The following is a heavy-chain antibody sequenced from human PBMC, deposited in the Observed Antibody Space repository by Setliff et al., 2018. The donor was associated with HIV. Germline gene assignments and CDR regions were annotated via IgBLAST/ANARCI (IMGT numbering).Heavy chain of an antibody. J-gene: IGHJ4*02. CDR2: IFGDDDK. CDR3: AHMNYELLTGYYTGFDY. CDR1: GFTVTGGGVG. V-gene: IGHV2-5*02. Sequence: SGPTLVNPTQTVTLTCTFSGFTVTGGGVGVGWIRQPPGKGLEWIALIFGDDDKRYTPSLRRRLSITKDTSKSQVTLTITNMDPVDTATYYCAHMNYELLTGYYTGFDYWGQGILVTVSS. D-gene: IGHD3-9*01.